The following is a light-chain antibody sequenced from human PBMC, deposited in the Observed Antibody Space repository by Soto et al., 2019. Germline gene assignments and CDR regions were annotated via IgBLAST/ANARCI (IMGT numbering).Light chain of an antibody. J-gene: IGKJ1*01. CDR1: QSVSTSY. Sequence: EIVLTQSPGTLSLSPGERATLSCRASQSVSTSYLAWYQQKPGQAPRLLIYGASTRATGIPDRFSGSGSATDFTPTISSLAPEDFPTYYCKQSYSPPGTFGQGTKVEIK. CDR2: GAS. CDR3: KQSYSPPGT. V-gene: IGKV3-20*01.